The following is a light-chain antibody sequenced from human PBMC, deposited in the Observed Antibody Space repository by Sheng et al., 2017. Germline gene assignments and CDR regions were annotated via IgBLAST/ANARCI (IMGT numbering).Light chain of an antibody. J-gene: IGKJ4*01. CDR2: GAS. Sequence: EIVLTQSPGTLSLSPGERATLSCRASQSVGSGYLAWYQQKPGQGPGLLIDGASIRATGIPDRFSGSGSGADFTLTISRLEPEDFALYFCQQYGYLVTFGGGTKVEIK. CDR3: QQYGYLVT. CDR1: QSVGSGY. V-gene: IGKV3-20*01.